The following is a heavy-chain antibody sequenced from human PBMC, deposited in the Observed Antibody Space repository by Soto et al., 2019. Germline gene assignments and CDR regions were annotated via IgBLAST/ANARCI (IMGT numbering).Heavy chain of an antibody. J-gene: IGHJ3*02. D-gene: IGHD3-16*02. CDR3: ARLTMITFGGVIVPDAFDI. CDR1: GGSISSSSYY. CDR2: IYYSGST. Sequence: PSETLSLTCTVAGGSISSSSYYWGWIRQPPGKGLEWIGSIYYSGSTYYNPALKNRVTISVDTSKNQFSLKLSSVTAADTAVYYCARLTMITFGGVIVPDAFDIWGQRTMVTVSS. V-gene: IGHV4-39*01.